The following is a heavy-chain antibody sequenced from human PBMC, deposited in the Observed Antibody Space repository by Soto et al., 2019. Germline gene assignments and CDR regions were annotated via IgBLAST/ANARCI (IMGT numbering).Heavy chain of an antibody. Sequence: GGSLRLSCAASGFTFSSYFMNWVRQAPGKGLEWVSGIRGSGGDTFYADSVKGRFTISRDNSKNTLYLQMNSLRAEDTAVYYCARGPRAPPPHDYGMDVWGQGTKVTVS. CDR1: GFTFSSYF. CDR3: ARGPRAPPPHDYGMDV. CDR2: IRGSGGDT. V-gene: IGHV3-23*01. J-gene: IGHJ6*02.